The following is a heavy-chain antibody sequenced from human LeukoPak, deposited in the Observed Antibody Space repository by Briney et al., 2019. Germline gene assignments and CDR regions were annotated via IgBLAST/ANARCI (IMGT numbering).Heavy chain of an antibody. CDR3: ARAGGYSYNNWFDP. CDR1: GFSFSDAY. V-gene: IGHV3-74*01. D-gene: IGHD5-18*01. CDR2: MNSDGSST. J-gene: IGHJ5*02. Sequence: GGSLRLSCAASGFSFSDAYMTWVRQAPGKGLVWVSRMNSDGSSTNYADSVKGRFTISRDNAKNTLYLQMNSLRAEDTAVYYCARAGGYSYNNWFDPWGQGTLVTVSS.